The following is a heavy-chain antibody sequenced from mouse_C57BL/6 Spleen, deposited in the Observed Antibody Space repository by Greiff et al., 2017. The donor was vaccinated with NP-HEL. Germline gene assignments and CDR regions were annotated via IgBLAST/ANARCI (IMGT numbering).Heavy chain of an antibody. Sequence: EVKLQESGPGMVKPSQSLSLTCTVTGYSITSGYDWHWIRHFPGNKLEWMGYISYSGSTNYNPSLKSRISITHDTSKNHFFLKLNSVTTEDTATYYCARGERSAWFAYWGQGTLVTVSA. CDR2: ISYSGST. V-gene: IGHV3-1*01. CDR1: GYSITSGYD. J-gene: IGHJ3*01. CDR3: ARGERSAWFAY.